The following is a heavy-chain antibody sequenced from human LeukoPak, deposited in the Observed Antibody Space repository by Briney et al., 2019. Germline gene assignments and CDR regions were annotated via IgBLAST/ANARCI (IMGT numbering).Heavy chain of an antibody. D-gene: IGHD3-22*01. V-gene: IGHV4-34*01. CDR2: INHSGST. CDR3: ARAANYDSSGYFGLYYYYYGMDV. J-gene: IGHJ6*02. Sequence: ETLSLTCAVYGGSFSGYYWSWIRQPPGKGLEWIGEINHSGSTNYNPSLKSRVTISVDTSKNQFSLKLSSVTAADTAVYYCARAANYDSSGYFGLYYYYYGMDVWGQGTTVTVSS. CDR1: GGSFSGYY.